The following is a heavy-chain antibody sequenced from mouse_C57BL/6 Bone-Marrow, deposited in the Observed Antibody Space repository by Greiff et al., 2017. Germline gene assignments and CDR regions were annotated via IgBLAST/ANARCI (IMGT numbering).Heavy chain of an antibody. CDR3: ARRRGYFDV. CDR1: GFTFSDYY. CDR2: ISNGGGST. V-gene: IGHV5-12*01. Sequence: EVKLVESGGGLVQPGGSLKLSCAASGFTFSDYYMYWVRQTPEKRLEWVAYISNGGGSTYYPDTVKGRFTLSRDNAKNTLYLQMSRLKSEDTAMYYCARRRGYFDVWGTGTTVTVSS. J-gene: IGHJ1*03.